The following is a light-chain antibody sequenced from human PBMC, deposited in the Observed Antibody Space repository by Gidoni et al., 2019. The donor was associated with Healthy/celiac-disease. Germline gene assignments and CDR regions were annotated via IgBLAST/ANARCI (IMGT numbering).Light chain of an antibody. CDR2: AAS. Sequence: DIQMTQSPSSLSASVGDRVTITCRASQSISSYLNWYQQKPGKAPKLLIYAASSLQSGVPSRVSGSGSGTDFTLTISSLQPEDFATYYCKQSYSTPRCSVGQGTKLEIK. J-gene: IGKJ2*04. V-gene: IGKV1-39*01. CDR3: KQSYSTPRCS. CDR1: QSISSY.